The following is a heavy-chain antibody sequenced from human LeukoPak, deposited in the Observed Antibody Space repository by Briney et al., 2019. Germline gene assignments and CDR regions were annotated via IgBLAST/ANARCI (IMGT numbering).Heavy chain of an antibody. J-gene: IGHJ4*02. CDR2: VSTSNGAT. V-gene: IGHV1-18*01. D-gene: IGHD5-18*01. CDR3: ARVSDTSMATPGFDS. CDR1: GYNFNRYS. Sequence: WASVKVSCKTSGYNFNRYSITWVRQAPGQGLEWMGWVSTSNGATNYAEKFQGRVTMTTETVTKTAYLELRRLTSGDTAMYFCARVSDTSMATPGFDSWGQGTLVTVS.